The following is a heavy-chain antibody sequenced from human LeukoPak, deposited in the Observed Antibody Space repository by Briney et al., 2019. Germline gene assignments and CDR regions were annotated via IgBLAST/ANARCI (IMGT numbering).Heavy chain of an antibody. CDR1: GFTFSSYA. J-gene: IGHJ4*02. CDR3: AREELGTRRNYFDY. V-gene: IGHV3-30-3*01. CDR2: ISYDGSNK. D-gene: IGHD7-27*01. Sequence: GRSLRLSCAASGFTFSSYAVHWVRQAPGKGLEWVAVISYDGSNKYYADSVKGRFTISRDNSKNTLYLQMNSLRAEDTAVYYCAREELGTRRNYFDYWGQGTLVTVSS.